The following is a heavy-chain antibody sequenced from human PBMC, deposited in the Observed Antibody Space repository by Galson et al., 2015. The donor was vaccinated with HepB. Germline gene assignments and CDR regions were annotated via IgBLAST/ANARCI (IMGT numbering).Heavy chain of an antibody. V-gene: IGHV3-48*04. CDR2: IDASSNTV. CDR1: GFSFSVFS. Sequence: SLRLSCAASGFSFSVFSFNWVRQIPGRGLEWLSYIDASSNTVYYADSLKGRVTISRDNARNSAFLQVTSLRAEDTATYFCTRGRRRHGGWYLDLWGRGTLVTVSS. J-gene: IGHJ2*01. CDR3: TRGRRRHGGWYLDL. D-gene: IGHD3-10*01.